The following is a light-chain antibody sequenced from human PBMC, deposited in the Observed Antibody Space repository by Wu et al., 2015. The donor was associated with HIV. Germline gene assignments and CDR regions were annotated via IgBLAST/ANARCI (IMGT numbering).Light chain of an antibody. V-gene: IGKV3-20*01. J-gene: IGKJ2*01. CDR2: HSS. CDR3: QQYERSPST. CDR1: QRISDSY. Sequence: IVLRQSPGTLSLSLGDRAIFSCRASQRISDSYVSWYQQKPGQAPRLLIYHSSTRATGISDRFSGSGSGTDFTLTVDRLEPEDFAIYFCQQYERSPSTFGQGTKLEI.